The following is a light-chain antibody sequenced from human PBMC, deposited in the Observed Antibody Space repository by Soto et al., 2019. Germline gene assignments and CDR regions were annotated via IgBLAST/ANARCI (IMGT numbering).Light chain of an antibody. Sequence: EILFTQSPATLSLSPGGRATRSGRASQSVSSYFAWYQQNPGQAPRLLIYDASNRATGIPARFSGSGSGTDFTLTISSLEPEDFAVYYCQQRSNWPGTFGGGTKVDIK. CDR1: QSVSSY. CDR3: QQRSNWPGT. J-gene: IGKJ4*01. V-gene: IGKV3-11*01. CDR2: DAS.